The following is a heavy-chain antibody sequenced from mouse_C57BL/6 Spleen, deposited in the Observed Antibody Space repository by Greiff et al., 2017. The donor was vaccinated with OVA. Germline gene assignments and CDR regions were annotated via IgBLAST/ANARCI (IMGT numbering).Heavy chain of an antibody. J-gene: IGHJ1*03. V-gene: IGHV1-18*01. Sequence: EVQGVESGPELVKPGASVKIPCKASGYTFTDYNMDWVKQSHGKSLEWIGDINPNNGGTIYNQKFKGKATLTVDKSSSTAYMELRSLTSEDTAVYYCARSERLLLLRSYFDVWGTGTTVTVSS. D-gene: IGHD1-1*01. CDR2: INPNNGGT. CDR3: ARSERLLLLRSYFDV. CDR1: GYTFTDYN.